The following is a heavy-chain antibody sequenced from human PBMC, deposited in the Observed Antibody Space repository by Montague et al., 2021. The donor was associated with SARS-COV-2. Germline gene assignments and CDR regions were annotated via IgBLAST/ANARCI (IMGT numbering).Heavy chain of an antibody. J-gene: IGHJ5*02. CDR2: IYASGST. Sequence: TLSLTCTVSGGYISSGSYHWSWIRQPAGRGMEWIGRIYASGSTNYNPSPQSRVTISVDTSKNQYFSMVSSLTAADTAAYYCAKDLSSSCSYRFDPWGQGTQVTVSS. V-gene: IGHV4-61*02. CDR3: AKDLSSSCSYRFDP. D-gene: IGHD6-13*01. CDR1: GGYISSGSYH.